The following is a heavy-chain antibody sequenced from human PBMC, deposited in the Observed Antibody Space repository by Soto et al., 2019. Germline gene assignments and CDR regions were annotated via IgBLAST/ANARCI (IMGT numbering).Heavy chain of an antibody. CDR1: GGSFSGYY. J-gene: IGHJ6*03. CDR2: INHSGST. D-gene: IGHD3-10*01. V-gene: IGHV4-34*01. CDR3: ARVEGSQARYMVRGVKGYYYYYYMDV. Sequence: SETLSLTCAVYGGSFSGYYWSWIRQPPGKGLEWIGEINHSGSTNYNPSLKSRVTISVDTSKNQFSLKLSSVTAADTAVYYCARVEGSQARYMVRGVKGYYYYYYMDVWGKGTTVTVSS.